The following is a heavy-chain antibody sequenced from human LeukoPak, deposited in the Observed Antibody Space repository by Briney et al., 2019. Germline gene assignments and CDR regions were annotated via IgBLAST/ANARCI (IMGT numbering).Heavy chain of an antibody. CDR2: IYENGGTT. D-gene: IGHD2-21*01. J-gene: IGHJ4*02. V-gene: IGHV3-23*01. CDR1: GFTFRSHA. Sequence: GGSLRLSGVGPGFTFRSHAMSWARQAPEKGREFVSGIYENGGTTYYADSVKGRFSISRDNSKNTLYLQMDSLRGEDTAVYYCAKDFRIGYSAHFDYWGQGALVTVSS. CDR3: AKDFRIGYSAHFDY.